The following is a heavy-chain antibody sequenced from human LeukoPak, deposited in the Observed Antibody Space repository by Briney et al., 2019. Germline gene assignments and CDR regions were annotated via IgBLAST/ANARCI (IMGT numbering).Heavy chain of an antibody. CDR3: ARDPIYCTNGVCYTPPDI. J-gene: IGHJ3*02. CDR2: ISAYKGNT. D-gene: IGHD2-8*01. CDR1: GYTFTSYG. V-gene: IGHV1-18*01. Sequence: ASVKVSCKASGYTFTSYGISWVRQAPGQGLEWMGWISAYKGNTNYAQKLQGRVTMTTDTSTSTAYMELRSLRSDNTAVYYCARDPIYCTNGVCYTPPDIWGQGTMVTVSS.